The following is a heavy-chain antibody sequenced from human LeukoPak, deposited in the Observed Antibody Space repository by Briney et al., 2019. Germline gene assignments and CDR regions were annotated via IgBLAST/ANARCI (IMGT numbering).Heavy chain of an antibody. J-gene: IGHJ5*02. Sequence: GGSLRLSFSASGFTLSTYYISGGRQAPGKGLEGGANIKQNGNGESCVDSVKGRFTISRDNTKNSLYLQMNSLKVEDTAVYYCARDRRAEDTPYNWFDPWGQGTLVTVSS. CDR1: GFTLSTYY. D-gene: IGHD6-25*01. CDR2: IKQNGNGE. V-gene: IGHV3-7*01. CDR3: ARDRRAEDTPYNWFDP.